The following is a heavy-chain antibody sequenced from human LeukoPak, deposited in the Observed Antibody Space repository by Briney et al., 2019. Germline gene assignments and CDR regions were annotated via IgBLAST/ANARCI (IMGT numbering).Heavy chain of an antibody. V-gene: IGHV3-23*01. CDR3: AKDDAWLRFGE. CDR1: GFTFSSYA. D-gene: IGHD3-10*01. CDR2: ISGSGGST. J-gene: IGHJ4*02. Sequence: GGSLRLSCAASGFTFSSYAMSWVRQAPGKGLEWVSAISGSGGSTYYADSVKGRFTISRDNSKNMLYLEVISLTADDTAVYYCAKDDAWLRFGEWSQGTLVAVSS.